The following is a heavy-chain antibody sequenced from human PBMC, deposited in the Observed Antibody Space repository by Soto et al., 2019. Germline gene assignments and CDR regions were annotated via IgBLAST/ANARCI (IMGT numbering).Heavy chain of an antibody. CDR1: GDSMSRYY. Sequence: SQTLSLTCTVSGDSMSRYYWSWIRQPPGKGLEWIGYIYYSGSTNYNPSLKSRVTISVDTSKNQFSLKLSSVTAADTAVYYCARVSTVLWFGELLVDAFDIWGQGKMVTVSS. D-gene: IGHD3-10*01. CDR2: IYYSGST. J-gene: IGHJ3*02. CDR3: ARVSTVLWFGELLVDAFDI. V-gene: IGHV4-59*01.